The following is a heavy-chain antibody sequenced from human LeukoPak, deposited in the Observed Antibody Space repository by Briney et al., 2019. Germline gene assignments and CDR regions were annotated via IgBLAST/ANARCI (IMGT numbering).Heavy chain of an antibody. CDR1: GGSISSYY. CDR3: ARVASYSSSPYYYYGMDV. CDR2: IYYSGST. V-gene: IGHV4-59*01. J-gene: IGHJ6*02. D-gene: IGHD6-6*01. Sequence: SETLSLTCTVSGGSISSYYWSWIRQPPGKGLEWIRYIYYSGSTNYNPSLKSRVAISVDTSKNQFSLKLSSVTAADTAVYYCARVASYSSSPYYYYGMDVWGQGTTVTVSS.